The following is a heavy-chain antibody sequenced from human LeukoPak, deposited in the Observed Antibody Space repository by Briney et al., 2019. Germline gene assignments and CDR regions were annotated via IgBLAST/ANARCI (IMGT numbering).Heavy chain of an antibody. Sequence: GGSLRLSCAASGFTFSDYYMSWIRQAPGKGLEWVSYISGSGSIIYYADSVKGRFTISRDNTKNSLYLQMNSLRAEDTAVYYCARDQGTMHHFDHWGQGTLVTVSS. CDR3: ARDQGTMHHFDH. CDR2: ISGSGSII. CDR1: GFTFSDYY. D-gene: IGHD4/OR15-4a*01. J-gene: IGHJ4*02. V-gene: IGHV3-11*01.